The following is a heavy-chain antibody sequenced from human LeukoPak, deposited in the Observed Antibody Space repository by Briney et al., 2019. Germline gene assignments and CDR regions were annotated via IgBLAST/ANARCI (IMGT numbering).Heavy chain of an antibody. CDR3: AKSGYQLLAGNWFDP. D-gene: IGHD2-2*01. CDR2: ISYDGSNK. V-gene: IGHV3-30*18. CDR1: GFTFSAYG. J-gene: IGHJ5*02. Sequence: GGSLRLSCAASGFTFSAYGMHWVRQAPGKGLEWVAVISYDGSNKNYADSVKGRFTISRDNSRNTLDLQMNSLRPEDTAVYYCAKSGYQLLAGNWFDPWGQGTLVTVSS.